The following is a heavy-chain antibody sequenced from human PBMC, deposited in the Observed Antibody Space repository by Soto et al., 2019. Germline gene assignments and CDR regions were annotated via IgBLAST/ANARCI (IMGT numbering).Heavy chain of an antibody. Sequence: GGSLRLSCAASGFTFSSYGMHWVRQAPGKGLEWVAVIWYDGSNKYYADSVKGRFTISRDNSKNTLYLQMNSLRAEDTAVYYCARDQVDCTNGVCSLDYWGQGTLVTVSS. D-gene: IGHD2-8*01. J-gene: IGHJ4*02. CDR3: ARDQVDCTNGVCSLDY. CDR1: GFTFSSYG. CDR2: IWYDGSNK. V-gene: IGHV3-33*01.